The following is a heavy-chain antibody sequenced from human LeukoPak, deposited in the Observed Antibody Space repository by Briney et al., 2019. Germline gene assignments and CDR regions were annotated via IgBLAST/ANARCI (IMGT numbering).Heavy chain of an antibody. D-gene: IGHD6-19*01. V-gene: IGHV6-1*01. CDR3: ARDCCRHRVAGGYYMDV. Sequence: QTLALTCAISGDSVSSNSAAWNWIRQSPSRGLEWLGRTYYRSKWYNDYAVSVKSRITINPDTSKNQFSLQLNSVTPEDTAVYYCARDCCRHRVAGGYYMDVWGKGTTVTVSS. J-gene: IGHJ6*03. CDR1: GDSVSSNSAA. CDR2: TYYRSKWYN.